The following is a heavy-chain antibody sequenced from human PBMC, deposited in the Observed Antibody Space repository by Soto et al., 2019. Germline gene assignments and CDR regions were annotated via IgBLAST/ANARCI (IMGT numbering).Heavy chain of an antibody. CDR1: GFSLSTSEVG. CDR3: VHRAGMGGNSWLPGH. V-gene: IGHV2-5*02. Sequence: QITLKESGPTLVKPTQTLTLTCTFSGFSLSTSEVGVGWIRQPPGKALEWLALLYWDDDKRYNPSLKSRLTITKDPSKNQVVLTLTNMDHVDTATYYCVHRAGMGGNSWLPGHWGQGTLVTVSS. J-gene: IGHJ4*02. D-gene: IGHD6-13*01. CDR2: LYWDDDK.